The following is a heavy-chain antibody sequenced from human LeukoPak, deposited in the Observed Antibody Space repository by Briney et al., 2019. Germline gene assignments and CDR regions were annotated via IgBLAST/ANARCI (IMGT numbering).Heavy chain of an antibody. V-gene: IGHV1-69*13. J-gene: IGHJ4*02. D-gene: IGHD3-22*01. CDR1: GGTFSSYA. CDR3: ARDAPDPDDSSGYYRFFDY. Sequence: SVKVSCKASGGTFSSYAISWVRQAPGQGLEWMGGVIPIFGTANYAQKFQGRVTITADESTSTAYMELSSLRSEDTAVYYCARDAPDPDDSSGYYRFFDYWGQGTLVTVSS. CDR2: VIPIFGTA.